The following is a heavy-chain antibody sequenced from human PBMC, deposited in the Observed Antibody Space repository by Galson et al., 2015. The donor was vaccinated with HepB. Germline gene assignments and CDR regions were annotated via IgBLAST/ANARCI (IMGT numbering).Heavy chain of an antibody. J-gene: IGHJ5*02. CDR3: ARDSSGWYSGTFDP. Sequence: SLRLSCAASGFTFSTYGMHWVRQAPGKGLEWVAVIWYDGSNKYYADSVKGRFTISRDNSKKTLYLQMNSLRAEDTAVYYCARDSSGWYSGTFDPWGQGTLVTVSS. D-gene: IGHD6-19*01. CDR2: IWYDGSNK. V-gene: IGHV3-33*01. CDR1: GFTFSTYG.